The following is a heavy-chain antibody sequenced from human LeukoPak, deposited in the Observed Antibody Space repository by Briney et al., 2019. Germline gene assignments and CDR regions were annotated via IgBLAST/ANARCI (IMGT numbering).Heavy chain of an antibody. CDR1: GASISSYY. D-gene: IGHD3-22*01. V-gene: IGHV4-59*08. CDR3: ARHHHLTYYYDSSGYSRAFDI. Sequence: PSETLSLTCTVSGASISSYYWSWIRQPPGKGLEWIGYIYYSGSTNYNPSLKSRVTISVDTSKNQFSLKLSSVTAADTAVYYCARHHHLTYYYDSSGYSRAFDIWGQGTMVTVSS. CDR2: IYYSGST. J-gene: IGHJ3*02.